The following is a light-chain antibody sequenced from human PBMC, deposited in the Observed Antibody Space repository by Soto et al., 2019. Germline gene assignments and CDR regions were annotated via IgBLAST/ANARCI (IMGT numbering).Light chain of an antibody. CDR3: AAWDGSLNNVL. V-gene: IGLV1-44*01. Sequence: QSVLTQPPSASGTPGQRVTISCSGGGSNIGTNTVNWYRQLPGTAPKLVIFGDNQRPSGVPDRFSGSKSGTSAFLAISGLQSEDEADHYCAAWDGSLNNVLFGGGTKLTVL. J-gene: IGLJ2*01. CDR2: GDN. CDR1: GSNIGTNT.